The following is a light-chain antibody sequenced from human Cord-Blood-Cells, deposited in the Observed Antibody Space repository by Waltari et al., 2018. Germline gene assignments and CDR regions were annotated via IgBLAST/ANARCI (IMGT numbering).Light chain of an antibody. CDR3: QQYYSTPYT. V-gene: IGKV4-1*01. J-gene: IGKJ2*01. CDR2: WAS. Sequence: DIVMTQSPDSMAVSLGERATINCKSSQSVLYSSNNKNYLAWYQHKPRQPPKLLIYWASTRESGVPDRFSGSGSGTDFTLTISSVQGEDVAVYYCQQYYSTPYTFGQGTKLEIK. CDR1: QSVLYSSNNKNY.